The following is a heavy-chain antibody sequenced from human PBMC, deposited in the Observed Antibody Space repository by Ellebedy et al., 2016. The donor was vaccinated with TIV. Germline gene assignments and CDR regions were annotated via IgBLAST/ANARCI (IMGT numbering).Heavy chain of an antibody. J-gene: IGHJ5*02. CDR3: ASSDYSNHNWFDP. V-gene: IGHV3-21*01. D-gene: IGHD4-11*01. Sequence: GESLKISCAASGFTFSSYSMNWVRQAPGKGLEWVSSISSSSSYIYYADSVKGRFTISRDNAKNSRYLQMNSLRAEDTAVYYCASSDYSNHNWFDPWGQGTLVTVSS. CDR1: GFTFSSYS. CDR2: ISSSSSYI.